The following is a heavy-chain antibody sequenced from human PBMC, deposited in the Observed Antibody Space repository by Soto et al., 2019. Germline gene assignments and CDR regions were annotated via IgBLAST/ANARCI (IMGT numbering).Heavy chain of an antibody. V-gene: IGHV3-30*18. Sequence: QVQLVESGGGVVQPGRSLRLSCAASGFTFSSYGMHWVRQAPGKGLEWVAVISYDGSNKYYADSVKGRFTISRDNSKNTLYMQMNSLRAEDTAVYCCANVRMVITRVRGAGGRMDVWGQGTTVTVSS. CDR3: ANVRMVITRVRGAGGRMDV. D-gene: IGHD3-10*01. CDR1: GFTFSSYG. J-gene: IGHJ6*02. CDR2: ISYDGSNK.